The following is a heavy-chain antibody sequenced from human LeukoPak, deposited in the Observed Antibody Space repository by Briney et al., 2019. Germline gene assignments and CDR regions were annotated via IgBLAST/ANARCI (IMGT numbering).Heavy chain of an antibody. D-gene: IGHD4-17*01. Sequence: GASVKVSCKASGGTFSSYAISWVRQAPGQGLEWMGGIIPIFGTANYAQKFQGRVTITADESTSTAYMELSSLRSEDTAVYYCARVGYGDGSDLNFDYWGQGTLVTVYS. CDR2: IIPIFGTA. CDR3: ARVGYGDGSDLNFDY. CDR1: GGTFSSYA. V-gene: IGHV1-69*13. J-gene: IGHJ4*02.